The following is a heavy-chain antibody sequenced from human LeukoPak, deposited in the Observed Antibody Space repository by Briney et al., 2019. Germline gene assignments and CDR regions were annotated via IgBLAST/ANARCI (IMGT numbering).Heavy chain of an antibody. CDR2: IRYDGSNK. CDR1: GFTFSSYG. Sequence: PGGSLRLSCAASGFTFSSYGMHWVRQAPGKGLEWVAFIRYDGSNKYYADSVKGRFTISRDNSNSTLYLQMNSLRAEDTAVYYCAKDRMGDIVVVPAAIRFDPWGQGTLVTVSS. V-gene: IGHV3-30*02. D-gene: IGHD2-2*01. J-gene: IGHJ5*02. CDR3: AKDRMGDIVVVPAAIRFDP.